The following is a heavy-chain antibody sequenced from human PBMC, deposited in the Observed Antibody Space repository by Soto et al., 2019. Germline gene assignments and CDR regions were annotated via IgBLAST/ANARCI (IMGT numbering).Heavy chain of an antibody. Sequence: QLQLQESGSGLVKPSQTLSLTCAVSGGSISSGGYSWSWIRQPPGKGLEWIGYIYHSGSTYYNPSLTSRVPISVDRSKNQFSLKLSSVTAADTAVSSCARTLYPHYFDYWGQRTMVTVSS. CDR2: IYHSGST. CDR1: GGSISSGGYS. V-gene: IGHV4-30-2*01. CDR3: ARTLYPHYFDY. D-gene: IGHD2-15*01. J-gene: IGHJ4*02.